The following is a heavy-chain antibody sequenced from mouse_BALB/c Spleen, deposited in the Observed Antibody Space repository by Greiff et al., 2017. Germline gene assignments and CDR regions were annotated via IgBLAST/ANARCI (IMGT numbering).Heavy chain of an antibody. D-gene: IGHD2-4*01. Sequence: EVHLVESGPGLVKPSQSLSLTCSVTGYSITSGYYWNWIRQFPGNKLEWMGYISYDGSNNYNPSLKNRISITRDTSKNQFFLKLNSVTTEDTATYYCASRYYDYVGYAMDYWGQGTSVTVSS. V-gene: IGHV3-6*02. CDR1: GYSITSGYY. J-gene: IGHJ4*01. CDR3: ASRYYDYVGYAMDY. CDR2: ISYDGSN.